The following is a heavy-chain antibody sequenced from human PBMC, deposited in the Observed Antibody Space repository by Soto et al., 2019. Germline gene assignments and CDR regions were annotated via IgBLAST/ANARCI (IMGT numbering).Heavy chain of an antibody. D-gene: IGHD3-10*01. CDR1: GFTFSSYA. J-gene: IGHJ4*02. CDR2: ISGSGGST. CDR3: AKGINSRYGSGTYLAY. Sequence: GSLRLSCAASGFTFSSYAMSWVRQAPGKGLEWVSTISGSGGSTHYADSVKGRFTISRDNSKNTVFLQLNSLRAEDTAIFYCAKGINSRYGSGTYLAYWGQGTPVTVSS. V-gene: IGHV3-23*01.